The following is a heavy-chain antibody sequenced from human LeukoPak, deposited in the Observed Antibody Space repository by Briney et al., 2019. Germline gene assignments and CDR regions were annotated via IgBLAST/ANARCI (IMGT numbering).Heavy chain of an antibody. CDR2: IYTSGST. Sequence: SQTLSLTCTVSGGSISSGSYYWSWIRQPAGKGLECIGRIYTSGSTNYNPSLKSRVTISVDTSKNQFSLKLSSVTAADTAVYYCARKELTGYYSDAFDIWGQGTMVTVSS. D-gene: IGHD3-9*01. J-gene: IGHJ3*02. V-gene: IGHV4-61*02. CDR3: ARKELTGYYSDAFDI. CDR1: GGSISSGSYY.